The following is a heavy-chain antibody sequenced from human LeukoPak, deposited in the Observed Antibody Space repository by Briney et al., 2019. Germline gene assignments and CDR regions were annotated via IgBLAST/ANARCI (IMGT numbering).Heavy chain of an antibody. D-gene: IGHD6-19*01. CDR3: AKDEEQWLVHDAFDI. CDR1: GSTFSSYA. J-gene: IGHJ3*02. Sequence: PGGSLRLSCAASGSTFSSYAMSWVRQAPGKGLEWVSAISGSGGSTYYADSVKGRFTISRDNSKNTLYLQMNSLRAEDTAVYYCAKDEEQWLVHDAFDIWGQGTMVTVSS. V-gene: IGHV3-23*01. CDR2: ISGSGGST.